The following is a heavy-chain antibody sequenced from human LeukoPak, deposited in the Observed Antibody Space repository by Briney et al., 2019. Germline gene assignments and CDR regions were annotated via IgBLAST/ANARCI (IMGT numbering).Heavy chain of an antibody. CDR2: IYPGDSDT. D-gene: IGHD1-26*01. V-gene: IGHV5-51*01. J-gene: IGHJ4*02. CDR1: GYSFPNYW. Sequence: GESLQISCKGSGYSFPNYWIAWVRQMPGKGLEWMGIIYPGDSDTRYSPSFQGQVTISADKSISTAYLQWSSLKASDSAMYYCARRLVVGATVYCFDYWGQGTLVTVSS. CDR3: ARRLVVGATVYCFDY.